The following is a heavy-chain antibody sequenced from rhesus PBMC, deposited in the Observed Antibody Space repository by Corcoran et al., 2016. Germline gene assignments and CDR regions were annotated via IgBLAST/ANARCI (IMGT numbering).Heavy chain of an antibody. J-gene: IGHJ4*01. V-gene: IGHV4-173*01. Sequence: QLQLQESGPGLVKPSETLSLTCTVSGGSISDSYYWSWIRQPPGKGLEWMGRIYGSGGSTYSNPSLKSRVTISTDTSKNQFSLKLTSVTAADTAVYYCARGGYSYPHYWGQGVLVTVSS. CDR2: IYGSGGST. CDR1: GGSISDSYY. D-gene: IGHD5-12*01. CDR3: ARGGYSYPHY.